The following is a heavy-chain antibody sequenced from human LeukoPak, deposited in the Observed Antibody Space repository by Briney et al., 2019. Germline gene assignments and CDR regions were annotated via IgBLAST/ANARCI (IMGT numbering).Heavy chain of an antibody. V-gene: IGHV4-39*07. CDR3: ARDKTTYYYYYMDV. CDR1: GGSIRSSNDY. Sequence: SETLSLTCSISGGSIRSSNDYWGWIRQPPGKGLEWIGSIHYSGSTNDNRSLKSRVTISIDTTKNQFSLKLSSVTAADTAVYYCARDKTTYYYYYMDVWGKGTTVTVSS. J-gene: IGHJ6*03. CDR2: IHYSGST. D-gene: IGHD1-7*01.